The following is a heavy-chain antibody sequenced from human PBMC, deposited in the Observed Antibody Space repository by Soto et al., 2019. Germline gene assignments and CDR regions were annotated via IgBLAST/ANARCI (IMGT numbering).Heavy chain of an antibody. Sequence: ASVKVSCKASGYTFTSYYMHWVRQAPGQGLEWMGIINPSGGSTSYAQKFQGRVTMTRDTSTSTVYMELSSLRSEDTAVYYCARCLIAAATSYYYYSAMDVWGQGTTVTDS. CDR2: INPSGGST. D-gene: IGHD6-13*01. J-gene: IGHJ6*02. CDR3: ARCLIAAATSYYYYSAMDV. V-gene: IGHV1-46*01. CDR1: GYTFTSYY.